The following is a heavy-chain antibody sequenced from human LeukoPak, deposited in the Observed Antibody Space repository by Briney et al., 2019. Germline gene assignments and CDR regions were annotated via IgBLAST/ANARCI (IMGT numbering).Heavy chain of an antibody. CDR1: GFTVSSNC. D-gene: IGHD3-22*01. Sequence: GGSLRLSCAASGFTVSSNCMSWVRQAPGKGLEWVSVIYSDGSTYYADSVKGRFTISRDNSKNTLSLQMHSLRADDTAVYYCARGLYYYDSSGYLYYWGQGTLVTVSS. V-gene: IGHV3-53*01. CDR3: ARGLYYYDSSGYLYY. J-gene: IGHJ4*02. CDR2: IYSDGST.